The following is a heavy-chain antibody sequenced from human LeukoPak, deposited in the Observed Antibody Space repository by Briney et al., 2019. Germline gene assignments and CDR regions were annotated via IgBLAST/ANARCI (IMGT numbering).Heavy chain of an antibody. J-gene: IGHJ4*02. V-gene: IGHV3-49*03. CDR2: IRSKVYGGTT. CDR3: YYYDSSGYEPLDY. Sequence: PGRSLRLSCTASGFTFGDYAMSWFRQAPGKGLEWVGFIRSKVYGGTTEYAASVKGRFTISRDDSKSIAYLQMNSLKTEDTAVYYCYYYDSSGYEPLDYWGQGTLVTVSS. D-gene: IGHD3-22*01. CDR1: GFTFGDYA.